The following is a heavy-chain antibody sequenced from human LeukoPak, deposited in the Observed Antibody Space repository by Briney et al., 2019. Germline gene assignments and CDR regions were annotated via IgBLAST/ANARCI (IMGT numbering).Heavy chain of an antibody. V-gene: IGHV3-23*01. Sequence: GGSLRLSCAASGFTFRNYAMSWVRQAPGKGLEWVSGISGSGSSTYYADSVKGWFTISRDNSKNTLYLQMNSLRADDTAVYYCAKGDSVVPAANSDYWGQGILVTVSS. CDR3: AKGDSVVPAANSDY. CDR2: ISGSGSST. D-gene: IGHD2-2*01. CDR1: GFTFRNYA. J-gene: IGHJ4*02.